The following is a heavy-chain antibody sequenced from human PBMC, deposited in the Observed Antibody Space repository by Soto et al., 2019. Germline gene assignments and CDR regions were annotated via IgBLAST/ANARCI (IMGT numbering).Heavy chain of an antibody. CDR2: ISCYNGDT. CDR1: GYTFTHHG. Sequence: QVQLVQSGTEVKKPGASVKVSCMASGYTFTHHGISWVRQAPGQGPEWMGWISCYNGDTKYAQNVQGRVTMTTDTSANTAYMELRSLRSDDTAVYYCARDPSNTRGRYQFFDFWGQGTLVTVSS. CDR3: ARDPSNTRGRYQFFDF. V-gene: IGHV1-18*01. J-gene: IGHJ4*02. D-gene: IGHD2-8*02.